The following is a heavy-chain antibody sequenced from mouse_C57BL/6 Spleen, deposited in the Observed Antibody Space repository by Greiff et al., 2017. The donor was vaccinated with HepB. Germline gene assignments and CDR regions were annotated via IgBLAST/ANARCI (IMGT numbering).Heavy chain of an antibody. V-gene: IGHV1-26*01. CDR1: GYTFTDYY. CDR3: AKRGIYYYGYYAMDY. D-gene: IGHD1-1*01. J-gene: IGHJ4*01. CDR2: INPNNGGT. Sequence: EVQLQQSGPELVKPGASVKISCKASGYTFTDYYMNWVKQSHGKSLEWIGDINPNNGGTSYNQKFKGKATLTVDKSSSTAYMELRSLTSEDSAVYYCAKRGIYYYGYYAMDYWGQGTSVTVSS.